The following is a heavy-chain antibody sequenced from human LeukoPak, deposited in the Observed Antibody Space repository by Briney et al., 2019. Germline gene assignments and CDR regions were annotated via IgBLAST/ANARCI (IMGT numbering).Heavy chain of an antibody. V-gene: IGHV3-23*01. CDR2: ISGSGGST. D-gene: IGHD4-17*01. CDR1: GFTFGSYA. J-gene: IGHJ3*02. CDR3: ARDRDDYGDPEAFDM. Sequence: GGSLRLSCAASGFTFGSYAMNWVRQAPGKGLEWVSTISGSGGSTYYADSVKGRFTISRDNSKNTLYMQMNSLRADDTAVDNCARDRDDYGDPEAFDMWGQGTRVTVSS.